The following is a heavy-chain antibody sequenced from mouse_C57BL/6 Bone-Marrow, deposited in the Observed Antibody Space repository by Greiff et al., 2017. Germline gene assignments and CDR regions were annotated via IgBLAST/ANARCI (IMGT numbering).Heavy chain of an antibody. V-gene: IGHV1-69*01. CDR1: GYTFTSYW. Sequence: QVQLQQPGAELVMPGASVKLSCNASGYTFTSYWMHWVKQRPGQGLEWIGEIDPSDSYTNYNQKFKGKSTLTVDKSSSTAYMQLSSLTSEDSAVYYCAREGVYWGQGTTLTVSS. J-gene: IGHJ2*01. CDR2: IDPSDSYT. CDR3: AREGVY.